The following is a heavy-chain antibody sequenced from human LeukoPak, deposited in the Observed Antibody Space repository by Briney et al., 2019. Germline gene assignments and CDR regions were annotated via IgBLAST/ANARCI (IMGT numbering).Heavy chain of an antibody. V-gene: IGHV3-21*01. J-gene: IGHJ3*02. CDR3: VTDYGGSSVAFDI. CDR2: ISSSSSVI. D-gene: IGHD4-23*01. Sequence: GGSLRLSCTGSGFTPSSYAMNWVRRAPGQGIEWVSSISSSSSVIYYTDSVKGRFTISRDNAKNSLYLQMNSLRAEDTAVYYCVTDYGGSSVAFDIWGQGTMVTVSS. CDR1: GFTPSSYA.